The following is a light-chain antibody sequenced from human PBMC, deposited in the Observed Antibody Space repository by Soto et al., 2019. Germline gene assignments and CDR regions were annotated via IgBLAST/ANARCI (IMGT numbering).Light chain of an antibody. CDR1: QSVSID. J-gene: IGKJ1*01. CDR3: QQYNKWPQT. Sequence: EIVLTQSPDTLSVSPGERATLSCRASQSVSIDLAWYQQKPGQAPRLLIYGASTRATDIPATFTGSGSGTEFTLTISSLQSEDIAVYYCQQYNKWPQTFGQGTKVDIK. V-gene: IGKV3-15*01. CDR2: GAS.